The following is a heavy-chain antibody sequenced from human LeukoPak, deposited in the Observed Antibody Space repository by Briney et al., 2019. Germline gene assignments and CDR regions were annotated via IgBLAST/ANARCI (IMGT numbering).Heavy chain of an antibody. Sequence: GRSLRLSCAASGFTFSSYGMHWVRQAPGKGLEWVAVISYDGSNKYYADSVKGRFTISRDNSKNTLYLQMNGLRAEDTGVYYCAKDHYWSIDYWGRGTLVTVSS. D-gene: IGHD3-3*01. CDR1: GFTFSSYG. CDR3: AKDHYWSIDY. J-gene: IGHJ4*02. V-gene: IGHV3-30*18. CDR2: ISYDGSNK.